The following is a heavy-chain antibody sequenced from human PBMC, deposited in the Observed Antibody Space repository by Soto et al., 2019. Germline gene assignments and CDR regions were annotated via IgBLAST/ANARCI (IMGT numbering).Heavy chain of an antibody. CDR2: ISGSGGDT. CDR1: GFSFSTYG. V-gene: IGHV3-23*01. Sequence: GGSLRLSCAASGFSFSTYGMGWVRQPPGKGLEWVSGISGSGGDTYYADSVKGRFTISRDNSKNTLYLRMNSLRDEDTAVYYCARGMEMGAFDIRGQGTKVTVSS. CDR3: ARGMEMGAFDI. J-gene: IGHJ3*02. D-gene: IGHD2-8*01.